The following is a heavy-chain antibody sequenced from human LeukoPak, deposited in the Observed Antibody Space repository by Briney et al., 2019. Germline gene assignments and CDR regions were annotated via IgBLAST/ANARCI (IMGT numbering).Heavy chain of an antibody. CDR3: VSLELPTY. CDR1: GFTFDDYA. CDR2: ISWNSGSI. V-gene: IGHV3-9*01. Sequence: GGSLRLSCAASGFTFDDYAMHWVRQAPAKGLEWVSGISWNSGSIGYADSVKGRFTISRDNAKDSLYLQMNSLRAEDTALYYCVSLELPTYWGQGTLVTASS. D-gene: IGHD1-7*01. J-gene: IGHJ4*02.